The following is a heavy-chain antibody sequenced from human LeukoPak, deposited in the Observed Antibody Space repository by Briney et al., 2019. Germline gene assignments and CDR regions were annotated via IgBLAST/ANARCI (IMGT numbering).Heavy chain of an antibody. D-gene: IGHD3-22*01. V-gene: IGHV3-33*01. Sequence: GGSLRLSCAASGFTFSSYGMHWVRQAPGKGLEWVAVIWYDGSNKYYADSVKGRFTISRDNAKNTLYLQMNSLRAEDTAVYYCAREGYYYDSSGYTYYFDYWGQGTLCTVSS. J-gene: IGHJ4*02. CDR3: AREGYYYDSSGYTYYFDY. CDR2: IWYDGSNK. CDR1: GFTFSSYG.